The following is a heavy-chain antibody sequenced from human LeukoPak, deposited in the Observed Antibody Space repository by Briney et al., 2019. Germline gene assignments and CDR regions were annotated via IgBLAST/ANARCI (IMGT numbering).Heavy chain of an antibody. Sequence: SVKVSCKASGFTFTSSAVQWVRQARGQRLEWIGWIVVGSGNTNYAQKFQERVTITRDMSTSTAYMELSSLRSEDTAVYYCARVESIGDYGGHNWFDPWGQGTLVTVSS. CDR1: GFTFTSSA. V-gene: IGHV1-58*01. J-gene: IGHJ5*02. CDR3: ARVESIGDYGGHNWFDP. CDR2: IVVGSGNT. D-gene: IGHD4-17*01.